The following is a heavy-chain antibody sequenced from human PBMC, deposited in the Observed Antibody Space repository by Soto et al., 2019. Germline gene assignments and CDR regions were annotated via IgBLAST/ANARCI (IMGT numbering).Heavy chain of an antibody. CDR2: INAGNGNT. Sequence: SVKVSCKASGYTFTSYAMHWVRQAPGQRLEWMGWINAGNGNTKYSQKFQGRVTITRDTSASTAYMELSSLRSDDTAVYYCARLVPLWYYGMDVWGQGTTVTVSS. J-gene: IGHJ6*02. D-gene: IGHD5-18*01. CDR1: GYTFTSYA. CDR3: ARLVPLWYYGMDV. V-gene: IGHV1-3*01.